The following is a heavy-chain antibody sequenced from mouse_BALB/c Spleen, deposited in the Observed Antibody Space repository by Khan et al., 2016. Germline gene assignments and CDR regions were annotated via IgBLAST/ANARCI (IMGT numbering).Heavy chain of an antibody. CDR3: LRWGGWNFDV. V-gene: IGHV11-2*02. CDR1: GFTFSGFW. Sequence: DVQLLETGGGLVQPVGSRGLSCEGSGFTFSGFWMSWVRQTPGKSLEWIGDMHSDGSAINYAPSIKDRFTIFRDNDKNTLYLQMSNVRSEDTATYFCLRWGGWNFDVWGAGTTVTVSS. J-gene: IGHJ1*01. CDR2: MHSDGSAI.